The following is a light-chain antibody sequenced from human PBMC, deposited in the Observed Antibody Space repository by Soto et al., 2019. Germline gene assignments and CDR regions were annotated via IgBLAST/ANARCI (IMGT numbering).Light chain of an antibody. J-gene: IGLJ7*01. Sequence: QSVLTQPPSASGTHGQRVTISCSGSNSNIGSNTVNWYQQLPGTAPKLLIYDNNKRPSGVPGRFSDSKSGTSASLAISGLQSEDEADYYCASWDDSLNGVVFGGGTQLTVL. CDR3: ASWDDSLNGVV. CDR1: NSNIGSNT. V-gene: IGLV1-44*01. CDR2: DNN.